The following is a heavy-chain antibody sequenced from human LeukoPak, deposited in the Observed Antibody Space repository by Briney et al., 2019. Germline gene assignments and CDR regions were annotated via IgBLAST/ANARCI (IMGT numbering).Heavy chain of an antibody. CDR3: AGGERGGLDY. CDR2: IYYSGST. V-gene: IGHV4-39*01. D-gene: IGHD2-15*01. CDR1: GGSISSSSYY. Sequence: SETLSLTCTVSGGSISSSSYYWGWIRQPPGKGLEWIGSIYYSGSTYYNPSLKSRVTRSVDTSKNQFSLKLSSVTAADTAVYYCAGGERGGLDYWGRGTLVTVSS. J-gene: IGHJ4*02.